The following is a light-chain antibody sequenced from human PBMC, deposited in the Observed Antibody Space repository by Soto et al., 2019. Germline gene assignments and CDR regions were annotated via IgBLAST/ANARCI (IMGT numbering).Light chain of an antibody. CDR1: SSDVGSYRR. V-gene: IGLV2-23*01. CDR2: EDT. Sequence: QSALTQPASVSGSPGQSITISCTGSSSDVGSYRRVSWYQQHPGRAPKLMIYEDTKRASGVSDRFSGSKSGITASLTVSGLQAEDEADYYCCSYAGATAGVFGGGTKLTVL. CDR3: CSYAGATAGV. J-gene: IGLJ3*02.